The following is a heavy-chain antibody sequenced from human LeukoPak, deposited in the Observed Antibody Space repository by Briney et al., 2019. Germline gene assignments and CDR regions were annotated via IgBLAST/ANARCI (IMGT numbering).Heavy chain of an antibody. Sequence: GGSLRLSCAASGSTFSSYDMSWVRQAPGKGLEWVSAISGSGGSTYYVDSVKGRFTISRDNSKNTLYLQMNSLRAEDTAVYYCAKGTFGGSYAGFDYWGQGTLVTVSS. D-gene: IGHD3-16*01. CDR1: GSTFSSYD. J-gene: IGHJ4*02. CDR3: AKGTFGGSYAGFDY. CDR2: ISGSGGST. V-gene: IGHV3-23*01.